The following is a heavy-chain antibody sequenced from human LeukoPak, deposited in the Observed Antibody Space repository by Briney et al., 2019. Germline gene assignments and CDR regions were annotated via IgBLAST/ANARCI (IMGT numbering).Heavy chain of an antibody. Sequence: ASVKVSCKASGYTFTGYYMHWVRQAPGQGLEWMGWINPNSGGTNYAQKFQGWVTMTRDTSISTAYMELSRLRSDDTAVYYCAREAVHYDFWSGYNYYYYGMDVWGQGTTVTV. D-gene: IGHD3-3*01. CDR3: AREAVHYDFWSGYNYYYYGMDV. J-gene: IGHJ6*02. CDR1: GYTFTGYY. CDR2: INPNSGGT. V-gene: IGHV1-2*04.